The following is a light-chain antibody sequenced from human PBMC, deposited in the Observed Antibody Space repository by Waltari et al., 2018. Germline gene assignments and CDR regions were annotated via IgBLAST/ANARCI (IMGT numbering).Light chain of an antibody. J-gene: IGKJ3*01. CDR1: QSISSS. V-gene: IGKV1-5*03. CDR2: EAS. Sequence: DIQMTQSPSTLPASVGDRVSITCRASQSISSSLAWYQHKPGKAPKLLIYEASRLESGLPSRFSGSGSGTESTLTISGLQPDDFTTYYCQQYRSYPITFGPGTKVDVK. CDR3: QQYRSYPIT.